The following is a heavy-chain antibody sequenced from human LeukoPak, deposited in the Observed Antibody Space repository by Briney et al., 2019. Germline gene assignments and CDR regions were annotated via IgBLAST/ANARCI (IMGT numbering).Heavy chain of an antibody. CDR1: GFSFSTYT. D-gene: IGHD6-13*01. CDR3: ARARRYRSSSYHDY. V-gene: IGHV3-48*02. CDR2: ISSSSSTI. J-gene: IGHJ4*02. Sequence: PGGSLRLSCAASGFSFSTYTMNWVRQAPGKGLDWVSYISSSSSTIYYADSVKGRFTISRDNANNSLYLQMNSLRDEDTAVYYCARARRYRSSSYHDYWGQGSLVTASS.